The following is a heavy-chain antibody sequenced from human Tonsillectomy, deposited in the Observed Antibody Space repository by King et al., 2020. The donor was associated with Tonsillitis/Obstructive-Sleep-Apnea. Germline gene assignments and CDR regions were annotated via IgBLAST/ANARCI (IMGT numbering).Heavy chain of an antibody. Sequence: VQLVESGGGLVQPGGSLRLSCAASGFTFSSYVMSWVRQAPGKGLEWVSACSGSGGCTYYADSGKGRFTISRDNSKNTLYLQMNSVRAEDTAVYYCAKGLARYCSGGSCEYYMDVWGKGTTVTVSS. J-gene: IGHJ6*03. D-gene: IGHD2-15*01. CDR3: AKGLARYCSGGSCEYYMDV. V-gene: IGHV3-23*04. CDR1: GFTFSSYV. CDR2: CSGSGGCT.